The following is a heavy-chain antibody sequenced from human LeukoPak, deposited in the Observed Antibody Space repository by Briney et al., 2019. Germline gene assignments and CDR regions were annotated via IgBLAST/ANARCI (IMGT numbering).Heavy chain of an antibody. Sequence: PSETLSLTCTVSGGSISGYYWSWVRQPPGKGLEFIGHIYYSGATAYNPSLRSRLTMSVDTSKNQFSLKLSSVTAADTAVYYCARSSGATGYYYYYGMDVWGQGTTVTVSS. CDR3: ARSSGATGYYYYYGMDV. V-gene: IGHV4-59*01. D-gene: IGHD6-6*01. J-gene: IGHJ6*02. CDR1: GGSISGYY. CDR2: IYYSGAT.